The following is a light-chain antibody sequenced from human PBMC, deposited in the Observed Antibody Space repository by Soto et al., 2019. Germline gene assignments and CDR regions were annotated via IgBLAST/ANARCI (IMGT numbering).Light chain of an antibody. Sequence: PGEGATLSCRASQSVRSGSLAWYQQKPGQAPRLLIYGASSRATDIPDRFSGSGYGTDFSLTISSLQAGDSAIYYCQQSFTTPWTCGQGTKVEI. CDR3: QQSFTTPWT. V-gene: IGKV3-20*01. CDR1: QSVRSGS. J-gene: IGKJ1*01. CDR2: GAS.